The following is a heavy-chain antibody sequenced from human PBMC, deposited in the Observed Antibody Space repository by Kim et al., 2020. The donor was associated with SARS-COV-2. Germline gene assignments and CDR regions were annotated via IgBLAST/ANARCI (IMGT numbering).Heavy chain of an antibody. J-gene: IGHJ6*02. CDR1: GFTFSSYS. CDR2: ISSSSSYI. CDR3: ARRGEYYDILTGENYYGMDV. V-gene: IGHV3-21*01. D-gene: IGHD3-9*01. Sequence: GGSLRLSCAASGFTFSSYSMNWVRQAPGKGLEWVSSISSSSSYIYYADSVKGRFTISRDNAKNSLYLQMNSLRAEDTAVYYCARRGEYYDILTGENYYGMDVWGQGTTVTVSS.